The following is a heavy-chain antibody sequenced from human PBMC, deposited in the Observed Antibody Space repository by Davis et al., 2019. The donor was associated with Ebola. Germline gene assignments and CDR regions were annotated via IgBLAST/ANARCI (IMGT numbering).Heavy chain of an antibody. V-gene: IGHV3-7*01. Sequence: GDSLKLSCAASGFTFGDYWMSWLRQAPGRELECVANIKQDESEKYSVDSVKGRLTISKDNAKNSLYLQMNSLRDEDTAVYYCARDGLAAGGVTMKCLDYWGHGALVTVSS. J-gene: IGHJ4*01. CDR3: ARDGLAAGGVTMKCLDY. CDR1: GFTFGDYW. D-gene: IGHD3-22*01. CDR2: IKQDESEK.